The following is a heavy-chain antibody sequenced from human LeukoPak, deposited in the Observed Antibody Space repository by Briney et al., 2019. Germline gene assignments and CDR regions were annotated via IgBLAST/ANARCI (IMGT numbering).Heavy chain of an antibody. CDR3: ARLYGSGSWGNYYYYMDG. D-gene: IGHD3-10*01. V-gene: IGHV4-61*02. J-gene: IGHJ6*03. CDR1: GGSISSGSYY. Sequence: SQTLSLTCTVSGGSISSGSYYWSWIRQPAGKGLEWIGRIYTSGSTNYNPSLKSRVTISVDTSKNQFSLKLTSVTAADTAVNYCARLYGSGSWGNYYYYMDGWITGTTVSISS. CDR2: IYTSGST.